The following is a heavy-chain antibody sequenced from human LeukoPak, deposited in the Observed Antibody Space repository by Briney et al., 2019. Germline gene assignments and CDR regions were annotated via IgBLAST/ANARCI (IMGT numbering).Heavy chain of an antibody. CDR1: GFTFSSYS. J-gene: IGHJ5*02. D-gene: IGHD2-21*02. V-gene: IGHV3-21*01. CDR3: ARGKVVVTAIWFDP. CDR2: ISSSSSYI. Sequence: SGGSLRLSCAASGFTFSSYSMNWVRQAPGKGLEWVSSISSSSSYIYYADSVKGRFTISRDNAKSSLYLQMNSLRAEDTAVYYCARGKVVVTAIWFDPWGQGTLVTVSS.